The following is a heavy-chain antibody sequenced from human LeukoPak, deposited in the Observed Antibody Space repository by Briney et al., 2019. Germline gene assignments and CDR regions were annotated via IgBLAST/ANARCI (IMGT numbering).Heavy chain of an antibody. CDR1: GFTFINFA. CDR3: AKDRGGSYDDGFDY. Sequence: GGSLRLSCAASGFTFINFAMSWVRQAPGKGLEWVSAISTNGGSTYYADSVKGRFTISRDNSKNTLFLQMNNLRVEDTAVYYCAKDRGGSYDDGFDYWGQGTLVTVSS. J-gene: IGHJ4*02. CDR2: ISTNGGST. D-gene: IGHD1-26*01. V-gene: IGHV3-23*01.